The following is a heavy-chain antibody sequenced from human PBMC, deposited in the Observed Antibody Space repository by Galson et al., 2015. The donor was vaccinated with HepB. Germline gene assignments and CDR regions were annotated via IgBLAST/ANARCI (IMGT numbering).Heavy chain of an antibody. V-gene: IGHV3-7*03. CDR2: IKQDGSER. D-gene: IGHD2-2*01. CDR3: ARADLKEIVVVPAVSVIDY. CDR1: GFTFSSYW. J-gene: IGHJ4*02. Sequence: SLRLSCAASGFTFSSYWMSWVRQAPGKGLEWVANIKQDGSERYYVDSVKGRFTISRDNAKNSLYLQMNSLRAEDTAVYYCARADLKEIVVVPAVSVIDYWGQGTLVTVSS.